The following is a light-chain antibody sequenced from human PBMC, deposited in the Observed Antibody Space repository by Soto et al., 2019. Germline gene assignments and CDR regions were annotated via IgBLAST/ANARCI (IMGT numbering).Light chain of an antibody. Sequence: ENVLTQSPGTLSLSPGERATLSCRASQSVTINYLAWYQQKPGQAPRLLIYGVSTRATGIPDRFSGSGSGTDFTLTISRLEPEDFAMYYCQQYGSSPFTFGPGTKVDIK. CDR3: QQYGSSPFT. V-gene: IGKV3-20*01. J-gene: IGKJ3*01. CDR1: QSVTINY. CDR2: GVS.